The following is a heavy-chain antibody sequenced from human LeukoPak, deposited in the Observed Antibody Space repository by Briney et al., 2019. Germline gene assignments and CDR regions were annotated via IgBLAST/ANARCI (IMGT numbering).Heavy chain of an antibody. CDR1: GYTFSNYG. Sequence: ASVKVSCKASGYTFSNYGVSWVRQAPGRGLEWLGWISAYNGNTNYAQKFQGRVTMTTDTSTSTAYMELRSLRSDDTAVYYCARGGGDYAYYGMDVWGQGTTVTVSS. CDR3: ARGGGDYAYYGMDV. CDR2: ISAYNGNT. D-gene: IGHD4-17*01. V-gene: IGHV1-18*01. J-gene: IGHJ6*02.